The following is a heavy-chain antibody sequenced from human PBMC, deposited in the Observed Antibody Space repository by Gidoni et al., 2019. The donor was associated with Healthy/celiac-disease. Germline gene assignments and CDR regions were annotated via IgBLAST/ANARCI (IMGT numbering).Heavy chain of an antibody. J-gene: IGHJ4*02. D-gene: IGHD3-22*01. CDR2: IYTSGST. V-gene: IGHV4-61*02. CDR1: GGSIRSGSYY. CDR3: ARSSGYTFDY. Sequence: QVQLQESGPGLVKPSQTLSLTCTVSGGSIRSGSYYWSWIRQPAGKGLEWIGRIYTSGSTNYNPSLKSRVTISVDTSKNQFSLKLSAVTAADTAVYYCARSSGYTFDYWGQGTLVTVSS.